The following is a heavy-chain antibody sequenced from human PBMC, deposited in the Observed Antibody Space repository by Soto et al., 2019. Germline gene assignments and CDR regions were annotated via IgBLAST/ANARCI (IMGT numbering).Heavy chain of an antibody. CDR2: ISGSGGST. D-gene: IGHD4-17*01. Sequence: EVQLLESGGGLVQPGGSLRLSCAASGFTFSSYAMSWVRQAPGKGLEWVSAISGSGGSTYYADSVKGRFTISRDKSKNTLYLQMNSLRAEDTAVYYCANAAYGDSYISSGDYWGQGTLVTVSS. J-gene: IGHJ4*02. V-gene: IGHV3-23*01. CDR1: GFTFSSYA. CDR3: ANAAYGDSYISSGDY.